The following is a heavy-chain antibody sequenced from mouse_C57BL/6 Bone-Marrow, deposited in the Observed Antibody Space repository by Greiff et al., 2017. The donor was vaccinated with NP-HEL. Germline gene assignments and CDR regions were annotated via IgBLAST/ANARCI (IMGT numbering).Heavy chain of an antibody. D-gene: IGHD1-1*01. CDR1: GYTFTSYW. J-gene: IGHJ1*03. CDR2: IHPNSGST. V-gene: IGHV1-64*01. Sequence: QVQLQQPGAELVKPGASVKLSCKASGYTFTSYWMHWVKQRPGQGLEWIGMIHPNSGSTNYNEKFKSKATLTVDKSSSTAYMQLSSLTSEDSAVYYSHYYGSSWGYFDVWGTGTTVTVSS. CDR3: HYYGSSWGYFDV.